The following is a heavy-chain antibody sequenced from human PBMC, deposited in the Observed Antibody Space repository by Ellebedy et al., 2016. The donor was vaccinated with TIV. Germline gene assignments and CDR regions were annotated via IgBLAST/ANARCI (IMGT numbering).Heavy chain of an antibody. Sequence: SQTLSLTXAISGDSVSNNNAAWSWIRQSPSRGLEWLGRTYYRSKWHNDYAVSVKSRITINPDTSKNQFSLQLNSVILEDTAVYYCAGGSRLSEWGQGTLVTVSS. CDR2: TYYRSKWHN. V-gene: IGHV6-1*01. CDR3: AGGSRLSE. CDR1: GDSVSNNNAA. J-gene: IGHJ4*02. D-gene: IGHD1-14*01.